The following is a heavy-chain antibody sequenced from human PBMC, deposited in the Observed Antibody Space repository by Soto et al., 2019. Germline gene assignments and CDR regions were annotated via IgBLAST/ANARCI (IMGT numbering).Heavy chain of an antibody. Sequence: GEALKISCKGSGYRFTSYWIGWVRQMPGKGLEWMGIIYPGDSDTRYSPSFQGQVTISADKSISTAYLQWSSLKASDTAMYYCARRXEFHYYDSGSYGMDVWGQGTTVTVSS. CDR3: ARRXEFHYYDSGSYGMDV. V-gene: IGHV5-51*01. J-gene: IGHJ6*02. D-gene: IGHD3-22*01. CDR1: GYRFTSYW. CDR2: IYPGDSDT.